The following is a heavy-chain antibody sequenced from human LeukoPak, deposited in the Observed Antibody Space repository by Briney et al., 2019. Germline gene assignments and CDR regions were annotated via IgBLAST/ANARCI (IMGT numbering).Heavy chain of an antibody. J-gene: IGHJ4*02. V-gene: IGHV4-30-2*01. CDR2: ILHSGST. CDR1: GVSITSDTYY. D-gene: IGHD3-3*01. CDR3: ARTRDFWSAYFDY. Sequence: SQTLSLTCAVSGVSITSDTYYWRWIRQPPGKGLEWIGYILHSGSTYHNPSLKSRVTISVDTSKNQFSLKLSSVTAADTAVYFCARTRDFWSAYFDYWGQGILVTVSS.